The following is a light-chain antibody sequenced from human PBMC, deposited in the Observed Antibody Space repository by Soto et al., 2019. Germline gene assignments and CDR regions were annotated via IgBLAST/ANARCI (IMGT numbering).Light chain of an antibody. J-gene: IGKJ3*01. V-gene: IGKV1-33*01. CDR2: DAS. CDR3: QQYGNSPVT. Sequence: DIQMTQSPSSLSASVGDRVTITCQASQDISNYLNWYQQKPGKAPKLLIYDASNLETGVPSRFSGSGSGTDFTFTISRLEPEDFAVYYCQQYGNSPVTFGPGTTVDVK. CDR1: QDISNY.